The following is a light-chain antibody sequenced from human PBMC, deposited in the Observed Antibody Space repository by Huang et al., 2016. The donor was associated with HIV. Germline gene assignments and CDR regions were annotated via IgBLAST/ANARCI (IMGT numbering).Light chain of an antibody. Sequence: EIVMTQSPATLSVSPGERATLSCRSSQSVSSNLASYQQKPGQAPRLLINGASTRATGIPARFSGSGSGTEFTLTISSLQSEDFAVYYCQQYNNWPPLTFGGGTKVEIK. CDR3: QQYNNWPPLT. J-gene: IGKJ4*01. CDR2: GAS. V-gene: IGKV3-15*01. CDR1: QSVSSN.